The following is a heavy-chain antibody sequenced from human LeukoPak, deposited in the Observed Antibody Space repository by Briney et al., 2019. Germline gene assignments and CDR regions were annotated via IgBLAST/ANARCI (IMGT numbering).Heavy chain of an antibody. CDR2: ISSSSSYI. V-gene: IGHV3-21*01. D-gene: IGHD3-9*01. Sequence: PGGSLRLSCAASGFTFSSYSMNWVRQAPGKGLEWVSSISSSSSYIYYADSVKSRFTISRDNAKNSLYLQMNSLRAEDTAVYYCARDRRYFDWQPLDYWGQGTLVTVSS. J-gene: IGHJ4*02. CDR3: ARDRRYFDWQPLDY. CDR1: GFTFSSYS.